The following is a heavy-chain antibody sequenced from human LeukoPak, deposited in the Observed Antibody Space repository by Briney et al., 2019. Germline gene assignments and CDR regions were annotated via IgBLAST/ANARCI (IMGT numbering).Heavy chain of an antibody. V-gene: IGHV4-38-2*01. CDR1: GYPINNAYY. D-gene: IGHD3-3*01. J-gene: IGHJ6*03. Sequence: SETLSLTCGVSGYPINNAYYWVWIRQPPGKGLEWIGSLYHPDSTYYNPSLKSRVTMSVDTSRNQFSLRLSFVTAADTAVYYCARQYDPYFYYYLDLWGTGTTVTVSS. CDR2: LYHPDST. CDR3: ARQYDPYFYYYLDL.